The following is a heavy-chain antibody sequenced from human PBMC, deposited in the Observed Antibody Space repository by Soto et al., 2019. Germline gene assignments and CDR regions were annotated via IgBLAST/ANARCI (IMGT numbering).Heavy chain of an antibody. Sequence: SLTCTVSGGPISSSSYYWGWIRQPPGKGLEWIGSIYYSGSTYYNPSLKSRVTISVDTSKNQFSLKLSSVTAADTAVYYCAGATRSFDYWGQGTLVTVSS. CDR1: GGPISSSSYY. CDR2: IYYSGST. J-gene: IGHJ4*02. D-gene: IGHD5-12*01. CDR3: AGATRSFDY. V-gene: IGHV4-39*01.